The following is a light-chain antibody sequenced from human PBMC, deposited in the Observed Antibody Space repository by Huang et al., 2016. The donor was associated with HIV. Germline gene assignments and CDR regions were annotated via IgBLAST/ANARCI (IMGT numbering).Light chain of an antibody. V-gene: IGKV1-33*01. CDR3: QHYHILPWT. CDR2: YTS. CDR1: QDITTY. Sequence: DIQMTQSPSSLSASVGDRVTITCQASQDITTYLNWYQQKPGKSPNLLIYYTSNLEVGVPSRFSGSGSGTDFTLTISSLQPEDIATYFCQHYHILPWTFGQGTKVEIK. J-gene: IGKJ1*01.